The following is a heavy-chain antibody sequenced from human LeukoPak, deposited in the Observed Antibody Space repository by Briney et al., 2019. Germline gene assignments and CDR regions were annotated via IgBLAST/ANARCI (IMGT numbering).Heavy chain of an antibody. CDR1: GGSISSYY. J-gene: IGHJ4*02. D-gene: IGHD2-15*01. Sequence: PSETLSLTCTVSGGSISSYYCSWIRQPPGKGLEWIGYIYYTGTTNYNPSLKSRVTISVDTSKNQFSLKLSSVTAADTAVYYCARGGWRLDYWGQGTLVTVSS. CDR2: IYYTGTT. V-gene: IGHV4-59*01. CDR3: ARGGWRLDY.